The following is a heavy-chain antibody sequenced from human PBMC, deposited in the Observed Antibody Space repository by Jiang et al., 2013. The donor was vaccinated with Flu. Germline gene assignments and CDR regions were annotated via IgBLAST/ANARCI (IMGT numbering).Heavy chain of an antibody. CDR1: GYTFTSYD. CDR3: ARGRGKTPDKATAVDY. D-gene: IGHD1-26*01. J-gene: IGHJ4*02. Sequence: VQLVESGAEVKKPGASVKVSCKASGYTFTSYDINWVRQAAGQGLEWMGWMNPNSGNTGYAQKFQGRVTMTRNTSISTAYMELSSLRSEDTAVYYCARGRGKTPDKATAVDYWGQGTLVTVFS. V-gene: IGHV1-8*01. CDR2: MNPNSGNT.